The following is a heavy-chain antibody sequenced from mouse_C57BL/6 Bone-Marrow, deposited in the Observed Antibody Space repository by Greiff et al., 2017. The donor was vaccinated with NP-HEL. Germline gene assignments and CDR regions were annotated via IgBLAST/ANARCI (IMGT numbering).Heavy chain of an antibody. Sequence: DVHLVESGGGLVKPGGSLKLSCAASGFTFSSYAMSWVRQTPEKRLEWVATISDGGSYTYYPDNVKGRFTISRDNAKNNLYLQMSHLKSEDTAMYYCAREPPYYAMDYWGQGTSVTVSS. CDR2: ISDGGSYT. CDR3: AREPPYYAMDY. J-gene: IGHJ4*01. CDR1: GFTFSSYA. V-gene: IGHV5-4*01.